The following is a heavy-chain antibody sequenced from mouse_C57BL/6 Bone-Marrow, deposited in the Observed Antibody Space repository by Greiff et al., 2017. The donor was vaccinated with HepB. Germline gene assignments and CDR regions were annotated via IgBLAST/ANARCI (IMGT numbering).Heavy chain of an antibody. CDR1: GFTFSSYG. V-gene: IGHV5-6*02. CDR3: ARHSSGKWGFAY. Sequence: DVMLVESGGDLVKPGGSLKLSCAASGFTFSSYGMSWVRQTPDKRLEWVATISSGGSYTYYPDSVKGRFTISRDNAKNTLYLQMSSLKSEDTAMYYCARHSSGKWGFAYWGQGTLVTVSA. J-gene: IGHJ3*01. CDR2: ISSGGSYT. D-gene: IGHD1-3*01.